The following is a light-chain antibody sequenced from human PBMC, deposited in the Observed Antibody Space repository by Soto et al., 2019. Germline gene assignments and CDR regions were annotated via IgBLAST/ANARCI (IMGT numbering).Light chain of an antibody. CDR2: DAS. J-gene: IGKJ1*01. CDR3: KQSYNPLTWT. Sequence: DIQMTQSPSSLSASVGDRVIITCRASQTISTFLNWYQQKPGEAPRVLIYDASTLQTGVPSRFSGSGYGTDFTLTISSLQPEDFSSYYCKQSYNPLTWTFVQGNQVDIX. CDR1: QTISTF. V-gene: IGKV1-39*01.